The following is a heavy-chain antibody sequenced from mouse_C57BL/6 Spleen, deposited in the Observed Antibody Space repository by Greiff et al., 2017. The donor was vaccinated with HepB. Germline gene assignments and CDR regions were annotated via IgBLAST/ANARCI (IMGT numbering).Heavy chain of an antibody. V-gene: IGHV5-17*01. CDR1: GFTFSDYG. J-gene: IGHJ4*01. CDR3: ARITHYYAMDY. CDR2: ISSGSSTI. D-gene: IGHD2-4*01. Sequence: EVQLVESGGGLVKPGGSLKLSCAASGFTFSDYGMHWVRQAPEKGLEWVAYISSGSSTIYYADTVKGRFTISRDNAKNTLFLQMTSLRSEDTAMYYCARITHYYAMDYWGQGTSVTVSS.